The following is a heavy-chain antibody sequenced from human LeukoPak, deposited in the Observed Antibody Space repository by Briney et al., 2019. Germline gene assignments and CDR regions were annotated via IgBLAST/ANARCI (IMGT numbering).Heavy chain of an antibody. CDR1: GYTFTGYY. D-gene: IGHD2-21*01. CDR3: TRSVRNGHIDY. CDR2: INPNSGGT. J-gene: IGHJ4*02. V-gene: IGHV1-2*02. Sequence: GGSLRLSCAASGYTFTGYYMHWVRQAPGQGLEWMGWINPNSGGTNYAQKFQGRVTMTRSTSISTAYMELSSLRFEDTAVYYCTRSVRNGHIDYWGQGTLVTVSS.